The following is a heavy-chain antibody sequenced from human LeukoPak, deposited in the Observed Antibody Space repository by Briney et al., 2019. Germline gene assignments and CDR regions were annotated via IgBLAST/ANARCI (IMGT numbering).Heavy chain of an antibody. D-gene: IGHD3-9*01. CDR3: ARSASDILTGHHFDY. CDR1: GGTFSNFF. CDR2: IIPILGTV. J-gene: IGHJ4*02. V-gene: IGHV1-69*11. Sequence: SVKVSCKFSGGTFSNFFINWVRQTPGQGLEWMGMIIPILGTVTYAQKFQGRGTMTADASTSTAYMELRSLRSDDTAVYYCARSASDILTGHHFDYWGQGTLVTVSS.